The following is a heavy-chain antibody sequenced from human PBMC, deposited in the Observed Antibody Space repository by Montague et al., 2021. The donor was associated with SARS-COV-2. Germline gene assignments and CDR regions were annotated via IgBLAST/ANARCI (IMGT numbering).Heavy chain of an antibody. CDR1: GFTFSSYA. CDR3: ARDRDFWSGYLVFYYGMDV. CDR2: ISYDGSNK. Sequence: SLRLSFAASGFTFSSYAMHWVRQAPGKGLEWVAVISYDGSNKYYADSVKGRFTISRDNSKNTLYLQMNSLRAEDTAVYYCARDRDFWSGYLVFYYGMDVWGQGTTVTVSS. J-gene: IGHJ6*02. D-gene: IGHD3-3*01. V-gene: IGHV3-30-3*01.